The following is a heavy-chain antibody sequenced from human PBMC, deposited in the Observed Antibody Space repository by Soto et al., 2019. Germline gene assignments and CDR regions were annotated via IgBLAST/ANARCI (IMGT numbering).Heavy chain of an antibody. V-gene: IGHV1-18*01. D-gene: IGHD6-19*01. CDR2: ISAYYGNT. Sequence: QVQLVQSGAEVKKPGASVKVSCKASGYNYTTYGITWVRQAPGQGLEWMGWISAYYGNTNYAQKLQGRVTMTTEISTSTAYMELRSLTSDDTAVYYCARDYSGGLYDYWGQGTLVTVSS. CDR3: ARDYSGGLYDY. J-gene: IGHJ4*02. CDR1: GYNYTTYG.